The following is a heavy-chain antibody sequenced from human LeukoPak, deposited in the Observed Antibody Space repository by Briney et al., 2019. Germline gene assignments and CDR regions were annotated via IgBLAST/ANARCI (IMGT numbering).Heavy chain of an antibody. CDR1: GGSFSGYH. CDR3: ARTIVLMVYASFDY. J-gene: IGHJ4*02. CDR2: INHSGST. V-gene: IGHV4-34*01. Sequence: SETLSLTCAVYGGSFSGYHWSWIRQPPGKGLEGIGEINHSGSTNYNPSLKSRVTISVDTSKNQFSLKLSSVTAADTAVYYCARTIVLMVYASFDYWGQGTLVTVSS. D-gene: IGHD2-8*01.